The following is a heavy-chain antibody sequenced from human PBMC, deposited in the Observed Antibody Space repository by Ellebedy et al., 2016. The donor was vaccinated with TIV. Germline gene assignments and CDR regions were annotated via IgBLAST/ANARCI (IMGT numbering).Heavy chain of an antibody. CDR2: LIPIFGTA. Sequence: SVKVSCKASGGTFISSTVSWARQAPGQGLEYMGGLIPIFGTANYGQNFQGRVTITADEPTSTAYMELSSLRYEYSAVYYCTRAEYCGGDCYSDDWGQGTLVTVSS. J-gene: IGHJ4*02. D-gene: IGHD2-21*02. V-gene: IGHV1-69*13. CDR1: GGTFISST. CDR3: TRAEYCGGDCYSDD.